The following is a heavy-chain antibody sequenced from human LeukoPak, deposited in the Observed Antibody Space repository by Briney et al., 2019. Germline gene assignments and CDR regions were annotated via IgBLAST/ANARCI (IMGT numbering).Heavy chain of an antibody. V-gene: IGHV1-69*06. J-gene: IGHJ4*02. D-gene: IGHD4-23*01. CDR1: GGTFSSYA. Sequence: GASVKVSCKASGGTFSSYAISWVRQAPGQGLEWMGGIIPIFGTANYAQKFQGRVTITADKSTSTAYMELSSLRSEDTAVYYCARDSEYGGNSDGYFDYWGQGTLVTVSS. CDR3: ARDSEYGGNSDGYFDY. CDR2: IIPIFGTA.